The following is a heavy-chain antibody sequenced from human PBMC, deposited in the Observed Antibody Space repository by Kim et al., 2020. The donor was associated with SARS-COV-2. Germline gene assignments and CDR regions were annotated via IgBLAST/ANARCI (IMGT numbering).Heavy chain of an antibody. CDR3: ARDRRFDP. J-gene: IGHJ5*02. CDR2: IYYSGST. Sequence: SETLSLTCTVSGGSISSYYWSWIRQPPGKGLEWIGYIYYSGSTNYNPSLKSRVTISVDTSKNQFSLKLSSVTAADTAVYYCARDRRFDPWGQGTLVTVSS. V-gene: IGHV4-59*13. CDR1: GGSISSYY.